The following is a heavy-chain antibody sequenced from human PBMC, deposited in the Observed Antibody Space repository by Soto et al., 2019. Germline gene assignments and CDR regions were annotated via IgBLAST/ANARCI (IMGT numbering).Heavy chain of an antibody. CDR2: IYYSWST. D-gene: IGHD6-6*01. J-gene: IGHJ2*01. CDR1: GGSISSGGYY. CDR3: ASGRSSRGAFQNYWYFDL. V-gene: IGHV4-31*03. Sequence: QVQLQESGPGLVKPSQTLSLTCPVSGGSISSGGYYWRWIRQHPGKGMEWIGYIYYSWSTYYKPSLNSRVTISVDPSQNQFPMQLSSVTAADTAVYYCASGRSSRGAFQNYWYFDLWGRGTLVTVSS.